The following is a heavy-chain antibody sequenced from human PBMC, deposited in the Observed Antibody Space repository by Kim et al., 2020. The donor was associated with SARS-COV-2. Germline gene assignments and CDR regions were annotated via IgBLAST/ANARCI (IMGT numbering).Heavy chain of an antibody. CDR3: ARGPEGVSSYYFDY. Sequence: ADSVKGRFTISRDNSKNTLYLQMNSLRAEDTAVYYCARGPEGVSSYYFDYWGQGTLVTVSS. V-gene: IGHV3-33*01. J-gene: IGHJ4*02. D-gene: IGHD3-3*01.